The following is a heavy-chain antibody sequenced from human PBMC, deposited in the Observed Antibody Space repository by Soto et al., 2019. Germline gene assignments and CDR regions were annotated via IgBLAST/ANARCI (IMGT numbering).Heavy chain of an antibody. Sequence: GASVKVSCKVSGNTLAELSMHWVRQAPGKGLEWMGGFDPEDGETIYAQKFQGRVTMTEDTSTDTAYMELSSLRSEDTAVYYCATGPRYCSGGSCYSRAFDPWGQGTLVTVSS. J-gene: IGHJ5*02. V-gene: IGHV1-24*01. CDR1: GNTLAELS. CDR3: ATGPRYCSGGSCYSRAFDP. CDR2: FDPEDGET. D-gene: IGHD2-15*01.